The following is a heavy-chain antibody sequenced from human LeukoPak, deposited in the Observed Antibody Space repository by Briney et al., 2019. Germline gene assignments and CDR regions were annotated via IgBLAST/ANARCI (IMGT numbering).Heavy chain of an antibody. J-gene: IGHJ3*02. CDR3: ARDGVYGHAFDI. CDR1: GFTFSSYD. Sequence: QSGGSLRLSCAASGFTFSSYDMHWVRQATGKGLEWVSAIGTAGDTYYPGSVKGRFTTSRENAKSSLYLQMNSLRAGDTAVYYCARDGVYGHAFDIWGQGTMVTVSS. D-gene: IGHD5-12*01. V-gene: IGHV3-13*01. CDR2: IGTAGDT.